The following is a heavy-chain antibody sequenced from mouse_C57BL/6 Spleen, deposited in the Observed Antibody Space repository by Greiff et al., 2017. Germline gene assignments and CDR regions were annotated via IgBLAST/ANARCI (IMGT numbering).Heavy chain of an antibody. D-gene: IGHD1-1*01. CDR1: GFNIQDDY. J-gene: IGHJ1*03. CDR2: IDPENGDT. CDR3: TLLYYYGSSPYWYFDV. Sequence: VQLQQSGAELVRPGASVKLSCTASGFNIQDDYMHWVKQRPEQGLEWIGWIDPENGDTEYASKFQGKATITADTSSNTAYLQLSSLTSEDTAVYYCTLLYYYGSSPYWYFDVGGTGTTVTVSS. V-gene: IGHV14-4*01.